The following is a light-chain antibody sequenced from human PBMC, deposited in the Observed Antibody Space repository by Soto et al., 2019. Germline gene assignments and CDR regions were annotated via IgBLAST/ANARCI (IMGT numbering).Light chain of an antibody. CDR1: SSDVGGYNY. Sequence: QSVLTQPPSASGSPGQSVTISCTGTSSDVGGYNYVSWYQQHPGKAPKLMIYEVSKRPSGVPDRLSGSKSGNTASLTVSGLQAEDEAVYYCSSFAGSNNVVFGGGTKVTVL. CDR2: EVS. J-gene: IGLJ2*01. CDR3: SSFAGSNNVV. V-gene: IGLV2-8*01.